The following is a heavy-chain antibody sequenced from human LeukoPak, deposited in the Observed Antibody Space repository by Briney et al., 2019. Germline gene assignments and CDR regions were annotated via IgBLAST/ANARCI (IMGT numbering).Heavy chain of an antibody. V-gene: IGHV5-51*01. Sequence: GESLKISCKGSGYRFASYWIGWVRQMPEKGLEWMGLIYPGDSDVRYNPSFQGQVTISADKSISTAYLQWNSLEASDTAMYYCLAGTSGWYFSSYWGQGTLVIVSS. CDR1: GYRFASYW. CDR2: IYPGDSDV. J-gene: IGHJ4*02. CDR3: LAGTSGWYFSSY. D-gene: IGHD6-13*01.